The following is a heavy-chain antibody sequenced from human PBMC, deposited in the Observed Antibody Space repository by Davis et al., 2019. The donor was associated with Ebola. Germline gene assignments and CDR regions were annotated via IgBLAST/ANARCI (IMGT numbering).Heavy chain of an antibody. Sequence: MPSETLSLTCTVSGDSIGSSSYYWGWIRQHPGKGLEWIGYIYYSGSTYYNPSLKSRVTISVDTSKNQFSLKLSSVTAADTAVYYCARGSTVTTDYWGQGTLVTVSS. CDR3: ARGSTVTTDY. D-gene: IGHD4-17*01. CDR2: IYYSGST. CDR1: GDSIGSSSYY. V-gene: IGHV4-31*03. J-gene: IGHJ4*02.